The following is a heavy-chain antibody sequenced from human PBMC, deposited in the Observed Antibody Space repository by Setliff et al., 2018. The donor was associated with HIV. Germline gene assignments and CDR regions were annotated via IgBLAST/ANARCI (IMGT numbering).Heavy chain of an antibody. Sequence: SETLSLTCTVSGGSMNSYYWNWIRQPPGKGLEWIGYIYYSGSTNYNPSLKSRVTISVDTSKNQFSLKLSSVTAADTAMYYCARGKGVGGVIITGGLDVWGQGTTVTVSS. CDR1: GGSMNSYY. CDR2: IYYSGST. CDR3: ARGKGVGGVIITGGLDV. J-gene: IGHJ6*02. D-gene: IGHD3-10*01. V-gene: IGHV4-59*01.